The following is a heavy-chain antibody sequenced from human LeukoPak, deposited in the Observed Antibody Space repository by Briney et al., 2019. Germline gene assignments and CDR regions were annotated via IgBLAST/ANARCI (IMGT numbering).Heavy chain of an antibody. J-gene: IGHJ4*02. CDR1: GFTFSSYG. CDR3: AKDPDPHSSGYYPFDY. V-gene: IGHV3-30*02. D-gene: IGHD3-22*01. Sequence: AGGSLRLSCAASGFTFSSYGMHWVRQAPGKGLEWVAFIRYDGSNKYYADSVKGRFTISRDNSKNTLYLQMNSLRAEDTAVYYCAKDPDPHSSGYYPFDYWGQGTLVTVSS. CDR2: IRYDGSNK.